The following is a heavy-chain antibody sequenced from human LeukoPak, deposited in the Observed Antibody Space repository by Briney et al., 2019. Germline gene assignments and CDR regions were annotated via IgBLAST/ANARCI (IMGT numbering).Heavy chain of an antibody. D-gene: IGHD2-21*02. CDR3: ARERQDTVIHSGAFDI. J-gene: IGHJ3*02. CDR2: IASDGSHT. Sequence: PGRSLRLSCAASGFTFSNYFMHWVRQAPGKGMEWVADIASDGSHTFYVESVKGRFTISRDSSKNTLYLQMNSLGPEDTAVYFCARERQDTVIHSGAFDIWGQGTMVTVSS. CDR1: GFTFSNYF. V-gene: IGHV3-30-3*01.